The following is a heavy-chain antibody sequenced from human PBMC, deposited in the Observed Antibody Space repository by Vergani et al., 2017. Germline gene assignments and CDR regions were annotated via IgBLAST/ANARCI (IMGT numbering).Heavy chain of an antibody. Sequence: QVQLVQSGAEVKKPGSSVKVSCKASGGTFSSYAISWVRQAPGQGLVWMVGIIPIFGTANYAQKFQGRVTITADESTSTAYMELSSLRSDDTAVYYCARESIVRGVITFYYYYMDVWGKGTTVTVSS. CDR3: ARESIVRGVITFYYYYMDV. CDR1: GGTFSSYA. CDR2: IIPIFGTA. V-gene: IGHV1-69*01. D-gene: IGHD3-10*01. J-gene: IGHJ6*03.